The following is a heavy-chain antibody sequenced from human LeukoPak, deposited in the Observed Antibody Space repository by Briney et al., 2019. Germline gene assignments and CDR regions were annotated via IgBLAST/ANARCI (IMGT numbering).Heavy chain of an antibody. CDR2: ITYSGST. V-gene: IGHV4-59*08. CDR1: GGSISGYY. Sequence: SETLSLTCTVSGGSISGYYWSWIRQPPGKGLEWIGYITYSGSTNYNPSLKSRVTISVDTSKNQFSLKLSSVTAADAAVYYCARHGGRWCFDLWGRGTLVTVSS. CDR3: ARHGGRWCFDL. J-gene: IGHJ2*01. D-gene: IGHD3-3*01.